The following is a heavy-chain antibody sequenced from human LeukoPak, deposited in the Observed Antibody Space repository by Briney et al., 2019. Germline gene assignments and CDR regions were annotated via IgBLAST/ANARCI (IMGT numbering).Heavy chain of an antibody. D-gene: IGHD2-15*01. CDR2: INQDGSEK. CDR1: EFTFSRYS. V-gene: IGHV3-7*01. CDR3: AGGGSGL. Sequence: GGSLRLSCATSEFTFSRYSMYWVRQAPGKGLECVANINQDGSEKYYVDSVKGRFTISRDNAKNSLYLQMNSLRAEDTAVYYCAGGGSGLWGQGTMVTVSS. J-gene: IGHJ3*01.